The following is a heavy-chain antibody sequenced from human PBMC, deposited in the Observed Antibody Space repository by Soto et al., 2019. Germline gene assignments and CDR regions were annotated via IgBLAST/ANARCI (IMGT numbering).Heavy chain of an antibody. V-gene: IGHV1-8*02. CDR1: GYTFTNND. J-gene: IGHJ5*02. D-gene: IGHD5-18*01. CDR2: MNPGSGDT. CDR3: ARMESFGSLNWFDP. Sequence: ASVKVSCKTSGYTFTNNDVSWVRQATGQGLEWMGWMNPGSGDTGYAQKFQGRVTMTRDISIATAYMELNSLTSEDTAIYYCARMESFGSLNWFDPWGQGTLVTVSS.